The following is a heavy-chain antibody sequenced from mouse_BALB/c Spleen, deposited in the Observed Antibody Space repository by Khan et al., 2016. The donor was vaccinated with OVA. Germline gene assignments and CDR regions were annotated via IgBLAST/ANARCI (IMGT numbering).Heavy chain of an antibody. CDR2: ISSGGKT. V-gene: IGHV5-6-5*01. CDR1: GFTFSNYA. CDR3: VRGGWCAY. Sequence: EVELVESGGGLVKPGGSLKLSCAASGFTFSNYAMSWVRQTPEKRLEWVASISSGGKTYYSDSVKGRFTISRDNARNILNLQMSSLRSEDTAMYYCVRGGWCAYWGQGTLVTVSA. J-gene: IGHJ3*01.